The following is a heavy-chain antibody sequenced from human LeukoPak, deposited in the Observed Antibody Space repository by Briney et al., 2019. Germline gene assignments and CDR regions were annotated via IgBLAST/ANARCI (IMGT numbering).Heavy chain of an antibody. J-gene: IGHJ6*03. CDR2: IIPIFGTA. CDR3: AADYGDYLNLNYYYMDV. D-gene: IGHD4-17*01. V-gene: IGHV1-69*13. CDR1: GGTFSSYA. Sequence: SVKVSCKASGGTFSSYAISWVRQAPGQGLEWMGRIIPIFGTANYAQKFQGRVTITADESTSTAYMELSSLRSEDTAVYYCAADYGDYLNLNYYYMDVWGKGTTVTVSS.